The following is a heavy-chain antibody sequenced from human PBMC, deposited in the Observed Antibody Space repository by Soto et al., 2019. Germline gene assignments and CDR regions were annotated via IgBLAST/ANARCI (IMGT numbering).Heavy chain of an antibody. CDR2: INGGGDST. J-gene: IGHJ4*02. Sequence: LRLSSASSGFSFIVYAMSWVRQAPGKGLEWVSGINGGGDSTYFADSVRGWFTISRDNSKNTLFLQMNSLRAEDTAVYYCARGWTFDLWGQGTMVTVSS. D-gene: IGHD1-1*01. CDR1: GFSFIVYA. CDR3: ARGWTFDL. V-gene: IGHV3-23*01.